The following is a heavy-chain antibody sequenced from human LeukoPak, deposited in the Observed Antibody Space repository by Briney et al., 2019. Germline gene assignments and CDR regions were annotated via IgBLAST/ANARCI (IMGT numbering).Heavy chain of an antibody. CDR1: GVSISNYY. Sequence: SETLSLTCTVSGVSISNYYWGWIRQPPGKGLEWIGHIYYNGNTNYNPSLKSRVTISVDTSKNQFSLKLTSVTAADTAVYYCARYSGLNGDYFDYWGQGTLVTVSS. J-gene: IGHJ4*02. V-gene: IGHV4-59*08. CDR3: ARYSGLNGDYFDY. CDR2: IYYNGNT. D-gene: IGHD2-21*01.